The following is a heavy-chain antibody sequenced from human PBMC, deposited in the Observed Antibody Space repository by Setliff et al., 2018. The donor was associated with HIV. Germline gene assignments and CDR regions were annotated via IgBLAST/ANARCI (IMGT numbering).Heavy chain of an antibody. D-gene: IGHD6-13*01. CDR1: GGSVSSGSYY. J-gene: IGHJ6*03. CDR3: ARASSIAAPGMWGNTYFFYMDV. CDR2: LYFTGST. V-gene: IGHV4-39*01. Sequence: PSETLSLTCSVSGGSVSSGSYYWGWIRQPPGKGLEWIGTLYFTGSTYYNPSLKSRVTISVDTSKNQFSLKLSSVTAADTAVYYCARASSIAAPGMWGNTYFFYMDVWGKGTTVTVSS.